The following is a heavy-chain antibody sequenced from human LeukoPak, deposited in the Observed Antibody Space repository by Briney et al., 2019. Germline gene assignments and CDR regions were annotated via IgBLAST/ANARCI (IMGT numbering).Heavy chain of an antibody. CDR3: ARLGYYYDSSGYYWAYYFDY. CDR1: GGSISSSSYS. J-gene: IGHJ4*02. D-gene: IGHD3-22*01. CDR2: IYYSGST. V-gene: IGHV4-39*01. Sequence: PSETLSLTCTVSGGSISSSSYSWGWLRQPPGKGLEWIGTIYYSGSTYYTPPLKSRVTIYVDTSKNQLSLKLSSVTAADTAVYYCARLGYYYDSSGYYWAYYFDYWGQGTLVTVSS.